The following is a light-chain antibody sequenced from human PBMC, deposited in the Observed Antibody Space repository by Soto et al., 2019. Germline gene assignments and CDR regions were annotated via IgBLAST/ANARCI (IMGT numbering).Light chain of an antibody. J-gene: IGKJ5*01. CDR1: QSVSNW. CDR2: DAS. Sequence: DIQMTQSPSTLSASVGDRVTITCRASQSVSNWLAWYQQKRGKAPELLIYDASSLKSGVPSRFSGSGSGTDFTLTISSLQPEDFATYYCQQSYSTPPITFGQGTRLEI. CDR3: QQSYSTPPIT. V-gene: IGKV1-39*01.